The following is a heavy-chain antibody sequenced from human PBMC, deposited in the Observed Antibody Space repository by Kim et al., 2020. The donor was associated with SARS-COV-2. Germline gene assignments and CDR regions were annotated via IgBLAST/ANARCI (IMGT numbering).Heavy chain of an antibody. D-gene: IGHD3-10*01. J-gene: IGHJ6*02. CDR2: IYYSGST. V-gene: IGHV4-31*03. CDR1: GGSISSGGYY. CDR3: ARDLVEGSGSRGMDV. Sequence: SETLSLTCTVSGGSISSGGYYWSWIRQHPGKGLEWIGYIYYSGSTYYNPSLKSRVTISVDTSKNQFSLKLSSVTAADTAVYYCARDLVEGSGSRGMDVWGQGTTVTVSS.